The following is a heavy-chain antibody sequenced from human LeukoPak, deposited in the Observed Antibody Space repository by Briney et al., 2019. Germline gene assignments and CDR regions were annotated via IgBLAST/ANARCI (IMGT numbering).Heavy chain of an antibody. CDR2: IYTSGST. J-gene: IGHJ4*02. V-gene: IGHV4-4*07. Sequence: SETLSLTCTVSGGSISSYYWSWIRQPAGKGLEWIGRIYTSGSTNYNPSLKSRVTMSVDTSKNQFSLKLSSVTAADTAVYYCAGGSRKSFRYFDWLLNDWGQGTLVTVSS. CDR3: AGGSRKSFRYFDWLLND. CDR1: GGSISSYY. D-gene: IGHD3-9*01.